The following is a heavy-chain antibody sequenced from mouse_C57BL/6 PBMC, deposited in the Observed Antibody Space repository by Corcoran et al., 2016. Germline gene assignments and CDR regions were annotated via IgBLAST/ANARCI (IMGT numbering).Heavy chain of an antibody. CDR2: INTYSGVP. J-gene: IGHJ2*01. Sequence: QIQLVQSGPELKKPGETVKISCEASGNTFTTYGMSWVKQAPGKGLKWMGWINTYSGVPTYADDFKGRFAFSLETSASTAYLQINNHKNEDTATYFWASMVTTDYWGQGPTLTVSS. V-gene: IGHV9-3*01. CDR3: ASMVTTDY. CDR1: GNTFTTYG. D-gene: IGHD2-2*01.